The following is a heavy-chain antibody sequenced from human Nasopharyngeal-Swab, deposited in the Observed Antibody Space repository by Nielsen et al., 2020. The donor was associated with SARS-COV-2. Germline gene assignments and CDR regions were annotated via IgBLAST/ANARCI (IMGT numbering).Heavy chain of an antibody. CDR3: ARAPLTIFEYYFDY. Sequence: SENLSLTCTVSGGSVSSGSYYWSWIRQPPGKGLEWIGYIYYTGSTNYNASLKSRVTISADTSKNQFSLKLSSVTAADTAVYYCARAPLTIFEYYFDYWGQGTLVTVSS. D-gene: IGHD3-9*01. V-gene: IGHV4-61*01. J-gene: IGHJ4*02. CDR2: IYYTGST. CDR1: GGSVSSGSYY.